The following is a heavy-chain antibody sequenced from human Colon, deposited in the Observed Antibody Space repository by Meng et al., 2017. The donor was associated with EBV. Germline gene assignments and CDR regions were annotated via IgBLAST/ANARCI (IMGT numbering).Heavy chain of an antibody. D-gene: IGHD6-19*01. CDR2: IYYRART. CDR1: GCSGRSGCYY. V-gene: IGHV4-31*03. Sequence: QVQLHGSGPRLAKPSPTLSLTFTGFGCSGRSGCYYWTLIWPQPGKGLGLFGQIYYRARTFYNTSLKRRVNISIATSKNQFSLNLRSVTAADTAVYYCARVSSGWDYFDYWGQGTLVTVSS. J-gene: IGHJ4*02. CDR3: ARVSSGWDYFDY.